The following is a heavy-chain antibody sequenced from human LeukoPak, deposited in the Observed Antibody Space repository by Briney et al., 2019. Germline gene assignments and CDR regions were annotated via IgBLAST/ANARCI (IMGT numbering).Heavy chain of an antibody. D-gene: IGHD3-10*01. CDR2: IIPVLGTT. V-gene: IGHV1-69*13. Sequence: SVKVSCKASGGTFSRYAISWVRQAPGQGLEWMGGIIPVLGTTNYAQTFQNKVTITADESTSTTYMELSSLTSEDTAVYYCATSGGDYYYYSLDVWGKGTTVTISS. CDR3: ATSGGDYYYYSLDV. J-gene: IGHJ6*03. CDR1: GGTFSRYA.